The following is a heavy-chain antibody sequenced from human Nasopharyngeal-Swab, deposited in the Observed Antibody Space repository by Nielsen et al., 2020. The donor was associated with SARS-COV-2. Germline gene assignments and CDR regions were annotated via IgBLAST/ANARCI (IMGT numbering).Heavy chain of an antibody. CDR3: ARGVAGVSMIVVVLTGGSYHFDY. V-gene: IGHV4-34*01. J-gene: IGHJ4*02. CDR2: INHSGNT. D-gene: IGHD3-22*01. CDR1: GGSFSGYY. Sequence: SETLSLTCAVYGGSFSGYYWSWIRQPPGKGLEWIGEINHSGNTNYNPSLKSRVTISLDTSKNQFSLKLSSVTAADTAVYYCARGVAGVSMIVVVLTGGSYHFDYWGQGTLVTVSS.